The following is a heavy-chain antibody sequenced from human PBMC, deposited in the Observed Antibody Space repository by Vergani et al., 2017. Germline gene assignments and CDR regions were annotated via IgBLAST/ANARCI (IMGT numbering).Heavy chain of an antibody. D-gene: IGHD6-19*01. CDR3: ARQRPGSGWSPGDFDD. CDR1: ADSISSGSYY. CDR2: IYYSGLT. J-gene: IGHJ4*02. Sequence: QLQLQQSGPVLVKPSETLFLTCTVSADSISSGSYYWGWIRQPPGKSLEWIGSIYYSGLTYYNPSLKSRVAISVDTSKNQFSLKVTSVTAAHTAVYFCARQRPGSGWSPGDFDDWGQGILVTVSS. V-gene: IGHV4-39*01.